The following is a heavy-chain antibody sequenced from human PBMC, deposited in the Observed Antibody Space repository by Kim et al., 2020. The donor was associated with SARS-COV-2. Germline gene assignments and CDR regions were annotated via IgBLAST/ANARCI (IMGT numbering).Heavy chain of an antibody. J-gene: IGHJ3*02. CDR3: ARSYYYGSGSPFDAFDI. V-gene: IGHV4-59*08. CDR1: GGSISSYY. D-gene: IGHD3-10*01. Sequence: SETLSLTCTVSGGSISSYYWSWIRQPPGKGLEWIGYIYYSGSTNYNPSLKSRVTISVDTSKNQFSLKLSSVTAADTAVYYCARSYYYGSGSPFDAFDIWGRGTMVTVCS. CDR2: IYYSGST.